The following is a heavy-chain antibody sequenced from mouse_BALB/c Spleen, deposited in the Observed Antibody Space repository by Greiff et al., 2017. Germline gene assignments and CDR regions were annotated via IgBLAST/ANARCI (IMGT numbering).Heavy chain of an antibody. V-gene: IGHV1-14*01. D-gene: IGHD2-1*01. CDR3: ARLRGNRDY. Sequence: VHVKQSGPELVKPGASVKLSCKASGYTFTSYVMHWVKQKPGQGLEWIGYINPYNDGTKYNEKFKGKATLTSDKSSSTAYMELSSLTSEDSAVYYCARLRGNRDYWGQGTTLTVSS. CDR1: GYTFTSYV. J-gene: IGHJ2*01. CDR2: INPYNDGT.